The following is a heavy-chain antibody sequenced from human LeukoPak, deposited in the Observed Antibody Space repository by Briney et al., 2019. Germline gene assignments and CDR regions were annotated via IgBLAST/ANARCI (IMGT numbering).Heavy chain of an antibody. J-gene: IGHJ6*04. D-gene: IGHD2-2*01. CDR2: IKKDESEK. CDR3: ARRARRYCSSTSCPAQYYGVDV. V-gene: IGHV3-7*03. CDR1: GFIFSSYW. Sequence: GESLRLSCAASGFIFSSYWMSWVRQPPGKGLEWVANIKKDESEKYYVDSVKDRFTITRDNAKNSLYLQTNSLRAEDTAVYYCARRARRYCSSTSCPAQYYGVDVWGKGTTVTV.